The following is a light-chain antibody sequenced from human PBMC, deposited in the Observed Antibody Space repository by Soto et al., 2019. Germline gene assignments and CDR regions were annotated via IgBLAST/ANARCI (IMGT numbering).Light chain of an antibody. CDR1: SSNIGAGYD. CDR3: QSYDSSLCAWV. CDR2: ANS. Sequence: QSVLTQPPSVSGAPGQRVTISCTESSSNIGAGYDVHWYQQLPGTAPKLLIYANSNRPSGVPDRFSGSKSGTSASLAITGLQPEDEADYYCQSYDSSLCAWVFGGGTKLTVL. V-gene: IGLV1-40*01. J-gene: IGLJ3*02.